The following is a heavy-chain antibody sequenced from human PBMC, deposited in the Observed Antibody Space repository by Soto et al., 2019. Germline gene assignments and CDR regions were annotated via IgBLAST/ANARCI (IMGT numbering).Heavy chain of an antibody. D-gene: IGHD2-8*01. CDR1: GFNVNNAW. V-gene: IGHV3-15*01. CDR2: CKSKGESRTT. J-gene: IGHJ5*01. CDR3: STGGMVSSLSGCNNWFNS. Sequence: WGSLRLSCAASGFNVNNAWMSWVRQTPATGLEWVGRCKSKGESRTTDYAAPVEGRFTVSSNDSKKHLYLEMNNLKIEDTAVYFCSTGGMVSSLSGCNNWFNSWGQGTLVTVSS.